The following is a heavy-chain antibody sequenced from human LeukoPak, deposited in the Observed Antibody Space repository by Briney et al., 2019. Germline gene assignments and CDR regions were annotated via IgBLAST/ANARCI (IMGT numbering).Heavy chain of an antibody. V-gene: IGHV3-23*01. CDR1: GFTFSSYA. CDR3: AKDGWRFSSSLTYFDY. D-gene: IGHD6-13*01. CDR2: ISGSGGST. J-gene: IGHJ4*02. Sequence: GGSLRRSCAASGFTFSSYAMSWVSQAPGKGLEWVSAISGSGGSTYYADSVKGRFTISRDNSKNTLYLQMNSLRAEDTAVYYCAKDGWRFSSSLTYFDYWGQGTLVTVSS.